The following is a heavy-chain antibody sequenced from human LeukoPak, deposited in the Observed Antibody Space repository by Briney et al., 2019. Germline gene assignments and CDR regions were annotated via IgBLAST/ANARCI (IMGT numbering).Heavy chain of an antibody. D-gene: IGHD6-19*01. CDR2: ISSSGTTQ. CDR3: AIQMNRIAVVPYFDY. V-gene: IGHV3-11*04. CDR1: GFTLSDYY. J-gene: IGHJ4*02. Sequence: GGSLRLSCADSGFTLSDYYISWSRQAPGKGLEWIIFISSSGTTQYYADSVRGRFTVSRDNAKSSLYLYLKSLRDEDTAIYYFAIQMNRIAVVPYFDYWGQGSQVTVSS.